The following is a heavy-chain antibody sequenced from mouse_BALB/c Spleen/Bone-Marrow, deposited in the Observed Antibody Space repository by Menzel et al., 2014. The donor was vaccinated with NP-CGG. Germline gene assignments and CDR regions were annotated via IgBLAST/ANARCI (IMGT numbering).Heavy chain of an antibody. J-gene: IGHJ4*01. Sequence: QVQLQQPGAELARPGDSVKMSCQASGYTFTRYTMHWEKQRPGQGLEWIGYIIPSSGYTNYNQKFKDKATLTADKSSSTAYMQLSSLTSEDSAVYYCTIRYYAMDYWGQGTPVTVSS. CDR1: GYTFTRYT. D-gene: IGHD1-1*01. V-gene: IGHV1-4*01. CDR3: TIRYYAMDY. CDR2: IIPSSGYT.